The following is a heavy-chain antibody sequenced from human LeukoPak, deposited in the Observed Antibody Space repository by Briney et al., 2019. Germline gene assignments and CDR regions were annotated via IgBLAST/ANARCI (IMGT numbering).Heavy chain of an antibody. CDR1: GYTFTSYA. D-gene: IGHD3-9*01. J-gene: IGHJ3*02. Sequence: GASVKVSCKASGYTFTSYAMHWVRQAPGQRLEWMGWINAGNGNTKYSQKFQGRVTITRDTSASTAYMELSSLRSEDTAVYYCARSGLVLRYFDWRGGAFDIWGQGTMVTVSS. CDR3: ARSGLVLRYFDWRGGAFDI. CDR2: INAGNGNT. V-gene: IGHV1-3*01.